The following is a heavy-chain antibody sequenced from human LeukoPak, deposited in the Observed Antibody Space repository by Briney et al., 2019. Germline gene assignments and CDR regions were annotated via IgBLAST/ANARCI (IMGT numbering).Heavy chain of an antibody. D-gene: IGHD2-15*01. J-gene: IGHJ4*02. CDR2: VSYDGNYK. V-gene: IGHV3-30-3*01. CDR1: GFTLSSYA. Sequence: PGGSLRLSCAASGFTLSSYAMHSVRPAPAKGLDWVSVVSYDGNYKYYLDSVRGRFTISRDNYKNTLALQMNSLRPEDTALYYCATTNHCSGGTCSSWSPDSWGQGTLVIVSS. CDR3: ATTNHCSGGTCSSWSPDS.